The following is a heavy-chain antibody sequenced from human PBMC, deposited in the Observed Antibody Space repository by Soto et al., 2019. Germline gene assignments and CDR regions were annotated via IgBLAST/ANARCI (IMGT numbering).Heavy chain of an antibody. CDR2: IWYDGSNK. V-gene: IGHV3-33*01. CDR1: GFTFSSYG. CDR3: ARDPDSSGYYYFDY. D-gene: IGHD3-22*01. Sequence: GGSLRLSCAASGFTFSSYGMHWVRQAPGKGLEWVAVIWYDGSNKYYADSVKGRFTISRDNSKNTLYLQMGSLRAEDMAVYYCARDPDSSGYYYFDYWGQGTLVTV. J-gene: IGHJ4*02.